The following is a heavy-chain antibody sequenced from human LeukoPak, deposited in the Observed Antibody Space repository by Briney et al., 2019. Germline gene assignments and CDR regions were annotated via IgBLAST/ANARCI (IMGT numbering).Heavy chain of an antibody. Sequence: GSLRLSCAASGFTFSSYSMNWVRQAPGKGLEWVSSISSSSSYIYYADSVKGRFTISRDNAKNSLYLQMNSLRAEDTAVYYCARGTRSINYFDYWGQGTLVTVSS. CDR3: ARGTRSINYFDY. D-gene: IGHD1-1*01. V-gene: IGHV3-21*01. CDR2: ISSSSSYI. CDR1: GFTFSSYS. J-gene: IGHJ4*02.